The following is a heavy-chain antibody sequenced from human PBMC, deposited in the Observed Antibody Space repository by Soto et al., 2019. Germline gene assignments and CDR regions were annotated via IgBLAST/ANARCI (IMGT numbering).Heavy chain of an antibody. Sequence: VQLVESGGGLVQPGGSLRLSCAGSGFIFSNYWMHWVRQAPGKGLEWVSRIDHDGPTDYADSVRGRFTISRDNAENTLYLQMHSLRPEDTAVYYCVRDSHGDYWGQGTLVTVSS. CDR3: VRDSHGDY. V-gene: IGHV3-74*01. CDR2: IDHDGPT. CDR1: GFIFSNYW. J-gene: IGHJ4*02.